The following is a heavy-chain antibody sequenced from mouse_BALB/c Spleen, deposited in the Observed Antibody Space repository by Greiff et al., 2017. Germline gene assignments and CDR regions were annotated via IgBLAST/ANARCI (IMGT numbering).Heavy chain of an antibody. J-gene: IGHJ2*01. D-gene: IGHD2-14*01. V-gene: IGHV14-3*02. CDR1: GFNIKDTY. Sequence: VQLQQSGAELVKPGASVKLSCTASGFNIKDTYMHWVKQRPEQGLEWIGRIDPANGNTKYDPKFQGKATITADTSSNTAYLQLSSLTSEDTAVYYCARDYRYLYYFEYGGQGTTLTGSS. CDR2: IDPANGNT. CDR3: ARDYRYLYYFEY.